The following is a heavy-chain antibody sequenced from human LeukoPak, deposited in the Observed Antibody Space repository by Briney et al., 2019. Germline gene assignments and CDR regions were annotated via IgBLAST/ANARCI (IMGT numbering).Heavy chain of an antibody. D-gene: IGHD5-18*01. CDR1: GFTFSSYS. J-gene: IGHJ4*02. CDR2: ISSSSSFL. CDR3: ARGGYSYVYGYFDY. Sequence: KPGGSLILSCAASGFTFSSYSMNWVRQAPGKGLEWVSSISSSSSFLYYAGSVKGRFTISRDNAKNSLYLQVNSLRAEDTAVYYCARGGYSYVYGYFDYWGQGTLVTVSS. V-gene: IGHV3-21*06.